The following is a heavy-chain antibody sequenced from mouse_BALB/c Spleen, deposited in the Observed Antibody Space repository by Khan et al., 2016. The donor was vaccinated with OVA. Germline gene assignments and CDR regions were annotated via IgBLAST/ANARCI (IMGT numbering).Heavy chain of an antibody. CDR3: ARRTTGYTLDY. J-gene: IGHJ4*01. CDR2: INPRTGYT. CDR1: GYTFTSNT. D-gene: IGHD2-14*01. V-gene: IGHV1-4*01. Sequence: QVQLQQSGAELARPGASVMTSCKTSGYTFTSNTMHWVKQRPGQGLEWIGYINPRTGYTNYIQHFKDKATLTADKSSNTAYMQLSSLTSEDSALYYCARRTTGYTLDYWGQGTSVTVSS.